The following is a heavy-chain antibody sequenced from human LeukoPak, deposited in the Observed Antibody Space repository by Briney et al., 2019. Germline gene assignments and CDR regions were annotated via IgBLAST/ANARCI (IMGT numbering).Heavy chain of an antibody. Sequence: PSETLSLTCAVYGGSFSGYYWSWIRQPPGKGLEWIGEINHSGSTNYNPSLKSRVTISVDTSKNQFSLKLSSVTAADTAVYYCARGSTYYDFWSGYETYFDYWGQGTLVTVSS. V-gene: IGHV4-34*01. CDR3: ARGSTYYDFWSGYETYFDY. CDR1: GGSFSGYY. J-gene: IGHJ4*02. D-gene: IGHD3-3*01. CDR2: INHSGST.